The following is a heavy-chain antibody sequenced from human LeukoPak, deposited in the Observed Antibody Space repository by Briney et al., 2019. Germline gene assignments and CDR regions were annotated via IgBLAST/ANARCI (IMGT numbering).Heavy chain of an antibody. CDR2: IYYSGST. V-gene: IGHV4-59*01. CDR3: ARGTLGFPPDY. Sequence: SETLSLTCTVSGGSISSYYWSWIRQPPGRGLEWIGYIYYSGSTNYNPSLKSRVTISVDTSKNQFSLKLSSVTAADTAVYYCARGTLGFPPDYWGQGTLVTVSS. CDR1: GGSISSYY. J-gene: IGHJ4*02.